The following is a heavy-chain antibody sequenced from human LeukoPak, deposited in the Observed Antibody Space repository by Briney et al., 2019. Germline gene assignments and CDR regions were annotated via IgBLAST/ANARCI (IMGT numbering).Heavy chain of an antibody. CDR3: AKDRAGYSGARGFDY. D-gene: IGHD5-12*01. J-gene: IGHJ4*02. CDR2: IRASGDST. CDR1: GFTFSSYA. Sequence: GGSLRLSCAAAGFTFSSYAMNWVRQAPGKGLELVSGIRASGDSTNSADSVKGRFTISRDNSKNTLYLQMNSLRAEDTAVYYCAKDRAGYSGARGFDYWGQGTLVTVSS. V-gene: IGHV3-23*01.